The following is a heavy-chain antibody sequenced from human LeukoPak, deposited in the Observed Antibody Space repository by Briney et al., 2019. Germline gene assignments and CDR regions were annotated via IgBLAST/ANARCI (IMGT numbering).Heavy chain of an antibody. CDR3: ARDRTTVTTSALDY. V-gene: IGHV3-74*01. Sequence: GGSLRLSCAASGFTFRSYWMHWVRQAPGKGLVWVSHIDTDGSTATYADSVKGRFTISRDNAKNSLYLQMNSLRDEDTAVYYCARDRTTVTTSALDYWGQGTLVTVSS. J-gene: IGHJ4*02. D-gene: IGHD4-11*01. CDR1: GFTFRSYW. CDR2: IDTDGSTA.